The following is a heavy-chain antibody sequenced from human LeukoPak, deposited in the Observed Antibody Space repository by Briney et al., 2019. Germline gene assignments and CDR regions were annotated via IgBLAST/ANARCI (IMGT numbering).Heavy chain of an antibody. V-gene: IGHV3-9*01. CDR1: GFTFDDYA. D-gene: IGHD5-24*01. CDR3: ASRDGYV. Sequence: GGSLRLSCAASGFTFDDYATHWVRQAPGKGLERVSGISWNSGSIGYADSVKGRFTISRDNSKNTLYLQMNSLRAEDTAVYYCASRDGYVWGQGTLVTVSS. CDR2: ISWNSGSI. J-gene: IGHJ4*02.